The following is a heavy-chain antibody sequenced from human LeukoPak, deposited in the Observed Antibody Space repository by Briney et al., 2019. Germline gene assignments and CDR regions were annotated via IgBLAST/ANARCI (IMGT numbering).Heavy chain of an antibody. J-gene: IGHJ6*02. CDR2: IYYSGGA. CDR1: GDSISSYY. CDR3: ARAPGGWSMDV. D-gene: IGHD2-15*01. Sequence: SETLSLTCTVSGDSISSYYWSWIRQPPGRGLEWIGYIYYSGGANYNPSLKSRVTISVDTSKNQFSLKLSSVTAADTAVYYCARAPGGWSMDVWGQGTTVTVSS. V-gene: IGHV4-59*01.